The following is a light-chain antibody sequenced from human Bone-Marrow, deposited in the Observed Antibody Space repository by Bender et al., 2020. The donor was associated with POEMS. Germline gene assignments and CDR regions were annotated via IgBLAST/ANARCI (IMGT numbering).Light chain of an antibody. Sequence: QSVPTQPASVSGSPGQSLTISCIGTSDDIGTYNLVTWYQHHPGKAPKLMIYEDSKRPSGVSNRFSGSKSGNTASLTVSGLQAEDEADYYCSSYAGSNNKLFGGGTKLTVL. V-gene: IGLV2-14*02. J-gene: IGLJ3*02. CDR2: EDS. CDR3: SSYAGSNNKL. CDR1: SDDIGTYNL.